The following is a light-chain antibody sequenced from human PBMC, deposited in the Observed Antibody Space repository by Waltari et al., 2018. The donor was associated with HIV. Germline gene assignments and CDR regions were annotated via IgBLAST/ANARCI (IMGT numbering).Light chain of an antibody. CDR1: QRASPY. J-gene: IGKJ5*01. V-gene: IGKV3-11*01. CDR2: GAS. CDR3: HQRSNWPIT. Sequence: EIVLTKSPATLSLSPGGRATLSCRARQRASPYLAWDQQKPGQAPRLPIDGASSSATGIPARFSGSGSGTDFTLTISSLEPGDFGVYYCHQRSNWPITFGQGTRLEIK.